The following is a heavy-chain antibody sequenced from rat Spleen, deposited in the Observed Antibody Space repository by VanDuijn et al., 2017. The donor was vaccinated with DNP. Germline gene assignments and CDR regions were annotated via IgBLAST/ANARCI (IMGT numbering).Heavy chain of an antibody. D-gene: IGHD4-3*01. CDR2: LSSDASTT. V-gene: IGHV5-7*01. CDR3: TRGPPFDY. CDR1: GFTFSDYN. Sequence: EVQLVESGGGLVQPGRSMKLSCAASGFTFSDYNMAWVRQAPKKGLEWVATLSSDASTTYYRDSVKGRFTISRDASQSMVYLQMNNLQTEDTALYYCTRGPPFDYWGQGVMVTVSS. J-gene: IGHJ2*01.